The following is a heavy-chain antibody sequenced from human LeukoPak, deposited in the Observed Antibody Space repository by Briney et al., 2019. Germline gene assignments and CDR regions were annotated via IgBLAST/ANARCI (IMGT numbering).Heavy chain of an antibody. CDR1: GFTVKTYD. CDR3: AGFGVYPY. V-gene: IGHV3-48*01. CDR2: FGISGTI. Sequence: PGGSLRLSCAVSGFTVKTYDMHWVRQAPGEGPEWIAYFGISGTIYYADSVRGRFTISRDNAKNSLFLRMNSLRVDDTAIYYCAGFGVYPYWGQGTPVTVSS. D-gene: IGHD5/OR15-5a*01. J-gene: IGHJ4*02.